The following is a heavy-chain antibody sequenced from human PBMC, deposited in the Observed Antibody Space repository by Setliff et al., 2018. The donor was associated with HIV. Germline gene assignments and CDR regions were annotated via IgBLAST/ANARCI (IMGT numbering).Heavy chain of an antibody. CDR3: ARAGAAETSHFDY. D-gene: IGHD2-15*01. Sequence: ASVKVSCKASGYTFSDYYLHWVRQAPGQGLEWMGRINPNNGGTNYPQNLQGRVTMTTDTSTRTAYMELRSLRSDDTAVYFCARAGAAETSHFDYWGQGTLVTVSS. CDR2: INPNNGGT. V-gene: IGHV1-2*06. CDR1: GYTFSDYY. J-gene: IGHJ4*02.